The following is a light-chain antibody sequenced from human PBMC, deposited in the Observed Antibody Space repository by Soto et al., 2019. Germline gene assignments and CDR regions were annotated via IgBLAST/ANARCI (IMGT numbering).Light chain of an antibody. CDR3: QQYGSSFPFT. CDR2: DAS. CDR1: QSISSW. Sequence: DIQMTQSPSTLSASVGDRVTITCRASQSISSWLAWYQQKPGKAPKLLIYDASSLESGVPSRFSGSGSGTEFTLTISSLQPDDFATYYCQQYGSSFPFTFGRGTKVDIK. J-gene: IGKJ2*01. V-gene: IGKV1-5*01.